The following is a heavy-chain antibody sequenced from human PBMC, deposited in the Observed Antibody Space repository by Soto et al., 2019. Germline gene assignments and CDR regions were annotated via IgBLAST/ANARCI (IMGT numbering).Heavy chain of an antibody. CDR3: ARGSSPSGYRPFDP. V-gene: IGHV1-2*02. CDR1: GYSFIEYY. J-gene: IGHJ5*02. CDR2: INPHSGGT. D-gene: IGHD3-22*01. Sequence: GVSVKVSCTAAGYSFIEYYMRWVRQATGQGLEWMGWINPHSGGTNYAQKLQGRVTMTRDTSISTAYMDLTSLRSDDSAVYYCARGSSPSGYRPFDPWAQGTLVAVSS.